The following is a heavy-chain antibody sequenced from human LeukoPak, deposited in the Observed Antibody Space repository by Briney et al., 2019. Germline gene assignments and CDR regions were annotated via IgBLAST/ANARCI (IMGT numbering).Heavy chain of an antibody. Sequence: SETLSLTCTVSGASISNYYLSWIRQPAGKGLEWIGRIYTSGSTSYNPSLKSRVTMSVDTSKNQFSLQLNSVTAADTAAYCCAREQESQQYGDSWSFDYWGHGTLVTVSS. CDR2: IYTSGST. CDR1: GASISNYY. V-gene: IGHV4-4*07. D-gene: IGHD6-13*01. CDR3: AREQESQQYGDSWSFDY. J-gene: IGHJ4*01.